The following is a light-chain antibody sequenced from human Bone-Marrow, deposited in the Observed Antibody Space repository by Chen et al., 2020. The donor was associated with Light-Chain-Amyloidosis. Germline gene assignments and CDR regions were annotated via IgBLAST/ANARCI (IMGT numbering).Light chain of an antibody. CDR2: EVT. Sequence: QSALTQPASVSASPGQSTTIPCTGTSSDVGGDNHVSWYQQHPDKAPKLMIYEVTNRPSWVPDRFSGSKSDNTASLTISGLQTEDEADYFCSSYTITNTLVFGSGTRVTVL. V-gene: IGLV2-14*01. CDR1: SSDVGGDNH. CDR3: SSYTITNTLV. J-gene: IGLJ1*01.